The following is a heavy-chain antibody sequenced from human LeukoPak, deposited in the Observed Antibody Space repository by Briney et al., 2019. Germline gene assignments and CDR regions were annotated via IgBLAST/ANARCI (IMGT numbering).Heavy chain of an antibody. V-gene: IGHV1-2*02. Sequence: ASVKVSCKASGYTFTSYYMHWVRQAPGQGLEWMGWINPNSGGTNYAQKFQGRVTMTRDTSISTAYMELSRLRSDDTAVYYCARNGYYGSGSYFSYYYYMDVWGKGTTVTISS. J-gene: IGHJ6*03. CDR3: ARNGYYGSGSYFSYYYYMDV. CDR1: GYTFTSYY. D-gene: IGHD3-10*01. CDR2: INPNSGGT.